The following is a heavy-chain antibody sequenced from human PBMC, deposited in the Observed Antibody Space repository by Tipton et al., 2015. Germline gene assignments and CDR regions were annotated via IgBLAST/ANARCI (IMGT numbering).Heavy chain of an antibody. V-gene: IGHV3-7*05. CDR2: IRQDGSEK. D-gene: IGHD1-1*01. CDR1: GFSVRSND. Sequence: SLRLSCAASGFSVRSNDMSWVRQAPGKGLEWVANIRQDGSEKYYVDSVKGRFTISRDNAKNSLYLQMNSLRVEDTAVYYCGRGGVFSNNWYPFDYWGQGTLVAVSS. J-gene: IGHJ4*02. CDR3: GRGGVFSNNWYPFDY.